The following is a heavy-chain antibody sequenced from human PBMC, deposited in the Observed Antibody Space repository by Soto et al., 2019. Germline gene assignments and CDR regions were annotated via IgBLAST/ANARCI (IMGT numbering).Heavy chain of an antibody. CDR1: GGSIPSYY. D-gene: IGHD3-22*01. CDR3: ARSDHYYYDSSGYWDY. V-gene: IGHV4-59*08. CDR2: IYYSGST. J-gene: IGHJ4*02. Sequence: LSLTCTVSGGSIPSYYWSWIRQPPGKGLEWIGYIYYSGSTNYNPSLKSRLTISVDTSKNQFSLKLSSVTAADTAVYYCARSDHYYYDSSGYWDYWGQGTLVTVSS.